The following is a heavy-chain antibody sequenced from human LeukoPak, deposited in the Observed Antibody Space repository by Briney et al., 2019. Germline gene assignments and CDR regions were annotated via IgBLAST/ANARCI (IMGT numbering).Heavy chain of an antibody. CDR1: GYMFTSYW. V-gene: IGHV5-10-1*01. D-gene: IGHD6-13*01. Sequence: GESLKISCKGSGYMFTSYWISWVRQMPGKGLEWMGRIDPSDSYTNYSPSFQGHVTISADKSITTAYLQWSSLKASDTAMYYCARQGAAPGYSYHYGMDVWGQGTTVAVSS. J-gene: IGHJ6*02. CDR3: ARQGAAPGYSYHYGMDV. CDR2: IDPSDSYT.